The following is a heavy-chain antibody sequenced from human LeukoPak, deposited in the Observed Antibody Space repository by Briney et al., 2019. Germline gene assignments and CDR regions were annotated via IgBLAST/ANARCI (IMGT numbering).Heavy chain of an antibody. CDR2: IIPILGIA. CDR3: ASGYYDFWSGYGLGA. J-gene: IGHJ5*02. V-gene: IGHV1-69*02. D-gene: IGHD3-3*01. CDR1: VGTCSSYT. Sequence: SVKVSCKASVGTCSSYTISWVRQAPGQGLEWMGRIIPILGIANYAQKFQGRVTITADKSTSTAYMELSSLRSEDTAVYYCASGYYDFWSGYGLGAWGQGTPVTVSS.